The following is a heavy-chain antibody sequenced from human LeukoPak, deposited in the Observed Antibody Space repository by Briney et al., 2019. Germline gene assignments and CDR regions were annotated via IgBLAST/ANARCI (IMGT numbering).Heavy chain of an antibody. Sequence: ASVKVSCKASGYTFTDYSMHWVRQAPGQGLEWMGWINPNSGGRKYAQKFQGRVTMTRDTSISTAYMELSGLGFDDTAVYYCARNGHISAWLYYYYYVDVWGIGTTVTVSS. CDR2: INPNSGGR. D-gene: IGHD6-19*01. J-gene: IGHJ6*03. V-gene: IGHV1-2*02. CDR3: ARNGHISAWLYYYYYVDV. CDR1: GYTFTDYS.